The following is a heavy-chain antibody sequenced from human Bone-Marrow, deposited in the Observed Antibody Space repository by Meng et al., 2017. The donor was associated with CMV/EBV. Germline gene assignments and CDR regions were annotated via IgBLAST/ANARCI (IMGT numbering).Heavy chain of an antibody. Sequence: SCAASGFTFSSYWMHWVRQAPGKGLVWVSRIKSDGSSTSYADSVKGRFTISRDNAKNTLYLQMNSLRAEDTAVYYCARGGKLKQMGDPNPFDYWGQGTLVTVSS. D-gene: IGHD1-26*01. CDR3: ARGGKLKQMGDPNPFDY. V-gene: IGHV3-74*01. CDR2: IKSDGSST. CDR1: GFTFSSYW. J-gene: IGHJ4*02.